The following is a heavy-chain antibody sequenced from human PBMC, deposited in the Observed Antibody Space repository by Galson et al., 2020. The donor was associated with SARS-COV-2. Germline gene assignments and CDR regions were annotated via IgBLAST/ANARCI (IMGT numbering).Heavy chain of an antibody. D-gene: IGHD3-16*01. CDR3: ARHLRREAYSTGLSYFYY. CDR2: VYYSGTT. CDR1: GDSISTSSYY. V-gene: IGHV4-39*01. Sequence: SETLSLTCTVSGDSISTSSYYWDWVRQPPGKGLEWVGCVYYSGTTYYNPSLGSRLTISVDTSRNQFSLKLTSVTAADTAIYYCARHLRREAYSTGLSYFYYWGQGILVTVSS. J-gene: IGHJ4*02.